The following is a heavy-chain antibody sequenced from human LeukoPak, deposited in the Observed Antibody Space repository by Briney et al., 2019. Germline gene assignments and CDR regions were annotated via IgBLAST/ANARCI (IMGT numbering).Heavy chain of an antibody. CDR3: AKLDSSGWSRPFDY. CDR1: GFTFSSYA. CDR2: MSHDGSNK. Sequence: PGGSLRLSCAATGFTFSSYAMSWVRQAPGKGLEWVAVMSHDGSNKYYGDSVKGRFTISRDNSKNTLYLQMNSLRAEDTAVYYCAKLDSSGWSRPFDYWGQGTLVTVSS. D-gene: IGHD6-19*01. V-gene: IGHV3-30*18. J-gene: IGHJ4*02.